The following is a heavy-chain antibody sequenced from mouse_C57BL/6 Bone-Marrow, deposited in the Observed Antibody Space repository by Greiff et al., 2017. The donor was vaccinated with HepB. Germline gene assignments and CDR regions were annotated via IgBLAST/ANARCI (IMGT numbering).Heavy chain of an antibody. J-gene: IGHJ1*03. CDR3: AYGSSYVDFDV. Sequence: EVQLQQSGPVLVKPGASVKMSCKASGYTFTDYYMNWVKQSHGKSLEWIGVINPYNGGTSYNQKFKGKATLTVDKSSSTAYMELNSLTSEDSAVFYCAYGSSYVDFDVWGTGTTVTVSS. V-gene: IGHV1-19*01. CDR1: GYTFTDYY. D-gene: IGHD1-1*01. CDR2: INPYNGGT.